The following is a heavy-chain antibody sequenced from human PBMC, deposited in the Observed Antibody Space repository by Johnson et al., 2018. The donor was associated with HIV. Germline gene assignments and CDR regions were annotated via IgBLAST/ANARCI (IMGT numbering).Heavy chain of an antibody. CDR3: TSRYFDWLLSDAFDI. CDR2: ISYDGSNK. Sequence: QVQLVESGGGVVQPGRSLRLSCAASGFTFSSYAMHWVRQAPGKGLEWVAVISYDGSNKYYADSVKGRFTISRDNSKNTLYLQMNSLKTEDTAVYYCTSRYFDWLLSDAFDIWGQGTMVTVSS. J-gene: IGHJ3*02. D-gene: IGHD3-9*01. V-gene: IGHV3-30-3*01. CDR1: GFTFSSYA.